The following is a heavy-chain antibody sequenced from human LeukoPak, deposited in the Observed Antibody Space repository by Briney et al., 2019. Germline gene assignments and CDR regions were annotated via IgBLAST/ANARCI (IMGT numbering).Heavy chain of an antibody. Sequence: ETLXXTCTVSGGSISSYYWSWIRQPAGKGLEWIGRIYTSGSTKYNPSLKSRVTISVDTSKNQFSLKLSSVTAADTAVYYCARHSTTTGTTRTGAFDIWGQGTMVTVSS. CDR2: IYTSGST. D-gene: IGHD1-1*01. V-gene: IGHV4-4*07. J-gene: IGHJ3*02. CDR3: ARHSTTTGTTRTGAFDI. CDR1: GGSISSYY.